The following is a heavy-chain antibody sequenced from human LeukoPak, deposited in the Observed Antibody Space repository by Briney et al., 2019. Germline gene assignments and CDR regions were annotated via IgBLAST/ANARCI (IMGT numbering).Heavy chain of an antibody. CDR2: ISAYNGNT. V-gene: IGHV1-18*01. D-gene: IGHD2-15*01. CDR1: GYTFTSYG. Sequence: ASEKVSCKASGYTFTSYGISWVRQAPGQGLEWMGWISAYNGNTNYARKLQGRVTMTRDMSTSTVYMELSSLRSEDTAVYYCARVECSGGSCYSYFDYWGQGTLVTVSS. CDR3: ARVECSGGSCYSYFDY. J-gene: IGHJ4*02.